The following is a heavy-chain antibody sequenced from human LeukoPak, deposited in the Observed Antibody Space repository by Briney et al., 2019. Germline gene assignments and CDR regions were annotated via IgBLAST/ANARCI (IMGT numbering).Heavy chain of an antibody. J-gene: IGHJ4*02. CDR2: IRYDGSNK. Sequence: GGSLRLSCAASRFTFSSYGMHWVRQAPGKGLEWVAFIRYDGSNKYYADSVKGRFTISRDNSKNTLYLQMNSLRAEDTAVYYCAKDSEWFGELLTDYFDYWGQGTLVTVSS. V-gene: IGHV3-30*02. CDR3: AKDSEWFGELLTDYFDY. D-gene: IGHD3-10*01. CDR1: RFTFSSYG.